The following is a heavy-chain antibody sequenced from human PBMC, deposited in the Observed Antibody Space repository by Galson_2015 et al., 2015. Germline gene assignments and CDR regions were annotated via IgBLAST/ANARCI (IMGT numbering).Heavy chain of an antibody. J-gene: IGHJ6*02. CDR2: ISGSGIGT. V-gene: IGHV3-23*01. CDR3: TRDPGRGDV. Sequence: SLRLSGAASGFTFRNCAMSWVRLAPGKGLEWVSVISGSGIGTYYADSVKGRFTISRDNSKNTLSLQMNSLRAEDTAVYYCTRDPGRGDVWGQGTTVTVSS. CDR1: GFTFRNCA. D-gene: IGHD3-10*01.